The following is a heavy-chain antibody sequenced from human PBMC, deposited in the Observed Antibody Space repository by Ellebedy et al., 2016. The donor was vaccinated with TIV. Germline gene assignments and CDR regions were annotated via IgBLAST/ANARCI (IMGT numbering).Heavy chain of an antibody. D-gene: IGHD3-16*01. V-gene: IGHV3-23*01. J-gene: IGHJ3*02. Sequence: GESLKISCTASGFTFSPFAMGWVRQTPGKGLEWVSGMYGSGRGITYSDSVKGRFTISRDNSRNTLYLQMNSLRAEDTAIYYCAKDQVGGDGRWVFDIWGQGTMVTVSS. CDR1: GFTFSPFA. CDR2: MYGSGRGI. CDR3: AKDQVGGDGRWVFDI.